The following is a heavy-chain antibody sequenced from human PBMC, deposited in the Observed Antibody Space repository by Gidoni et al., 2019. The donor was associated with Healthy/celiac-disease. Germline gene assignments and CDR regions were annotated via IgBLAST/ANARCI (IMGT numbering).Heavy chain of an antibody. J-gene: IGHJ6*03. Sequence: EVQLVESGGGLVKPGGSLRLSCAASGLPFSSYSMHWVRQAPGKGLGWVSSISSSSSYIYYADSVKSRFTISRDNAKNSLYLQMNSLRAEDTAVYYCAREGCSSTSCRERYAYYYYMDVWGKGTTVTVSS. V-gene: IGHV3-21*01. CDR1: GLPFSSYS. CDR3: AREGCSSTSCRERYAYYYYMDV. CDR2: ISSSSSYI. D-gene: IGHD2-2*01.